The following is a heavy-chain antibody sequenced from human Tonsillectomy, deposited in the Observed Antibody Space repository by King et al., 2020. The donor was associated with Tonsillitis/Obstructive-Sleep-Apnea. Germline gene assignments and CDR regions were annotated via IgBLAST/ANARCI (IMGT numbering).Heavy chain of an antibody. CDR1: GFSLSTSGVG. D-gene: IGHD3-9*01. CDR2: IYWDDDK. Sequence: TLKESGPTLVKPTQTLTLTCTFSGFSLSTSGVGVGWIRQSPGKALEWFALIYWDDDKRYSPSLKSRLTITKDTSKNQVVLTMTNMDPVDTATYYCAHRRPNYDILTGYYTEYNWFDPWGQGTLVTVSS. J-gene: IGHJ5*02. V-gene: IGHV2-5*02. CDR3: AHRRPNYDILTGYYTEYNWFDP.